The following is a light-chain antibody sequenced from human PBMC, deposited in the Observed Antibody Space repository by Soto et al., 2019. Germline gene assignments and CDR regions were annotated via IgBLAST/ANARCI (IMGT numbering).Light chain of an antibody. V-gene: IGKV3-15*01. CDR2: GAS. J-gene: IGKJ5*01. CDR1: HSVNSH. CDR3: QQYKNWPL. Sequence: EIVVTQSPGTLALSPGERVTLSCRTSHSVNSHVAWYQQKPGQAPRLLLYGASTRATGIPVRFSGSGFGTEFTLTISSLQSEDFAVYYCQQYKNWPLFGQGTRLEIK.